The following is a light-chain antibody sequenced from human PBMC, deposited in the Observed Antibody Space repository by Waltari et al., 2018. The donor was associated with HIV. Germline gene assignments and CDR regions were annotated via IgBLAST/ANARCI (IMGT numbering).Light chain of an antibody. Sequence: QSALTQPASVSGSPGQSITISCTGTSSDVGSYHLVSWYQQHPGKAPKLMLYEGSKRPSGVSNRFSGSKSGNTASLTISGLQAEDEADYYCCSYAGSSTPRVFGGGTKLTVL. CDR2: EGS. J-gene: IGLJ3*02. CDR3: CSYAGSSTPRV. CDR1: SSDVGSYHL. V-gene: IGLV2-23*01.